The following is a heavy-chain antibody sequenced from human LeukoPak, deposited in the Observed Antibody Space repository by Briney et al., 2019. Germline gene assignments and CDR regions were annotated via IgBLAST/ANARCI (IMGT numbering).Heavy chain of an antibody. D-gene: IGHD3-3*01. CDR2: INHSGST. V-gene: IGHV4-34*01. CDR3: ARAHDFWSGYHICAFDI. CDR1: GGSFSGYY. J-gene: IGHJ3*02. Sequence: SETLSLTCAVYGGSFSGYYWSWIRQPPGKGLEWIGEINHSGSTNYNPSLKSRVTISVGTSKNQFSLKLSSVTAADTAVYYCARAHDFWSGYHICAFDIWGQGTMVTVSS.